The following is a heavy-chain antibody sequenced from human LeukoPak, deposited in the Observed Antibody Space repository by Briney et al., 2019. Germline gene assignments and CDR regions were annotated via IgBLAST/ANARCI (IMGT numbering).Heavy chain of an antibody. CDR3: AKSSIVGATTLYFDY. CDR1: GFTVSGNY. Sequence: GGSLRLSCAASGFTVSGNYMSWVRQAPGKGLEWVSALSTSGDNTYYADSVKGRFTISRDNSKNTLYVQMNSLGAEDTAVYYCAKSSIVGATTLYFDYWGQGTLVTVSS. J-gene: IGHJ4*02. D-gene: IGHD1-26*01. CDR2: LSTSGDNT. V-gene: IGHV3-23*01.